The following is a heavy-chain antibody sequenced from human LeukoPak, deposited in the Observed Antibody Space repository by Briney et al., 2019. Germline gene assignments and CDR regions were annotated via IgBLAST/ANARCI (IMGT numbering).Heavy chain of an antibody. V-gene: IGHV3-48*03. CDR1: GFTFSSYE. D-gene: IGHD6-6*01. CDR2: ISSSGSTI. Sequence: GGSLRLSCAASGFTFSSYEMNWVRQAPGKGLEWVSYISSSGSTIYHADSVKGRFTISRDNAKNSLYLQMNSLRAEDTAVYYCASDSSPGNYWGQGTLVTVSS. J-gene: IGHJ4*02. CDR3: ASDSSPGNY.